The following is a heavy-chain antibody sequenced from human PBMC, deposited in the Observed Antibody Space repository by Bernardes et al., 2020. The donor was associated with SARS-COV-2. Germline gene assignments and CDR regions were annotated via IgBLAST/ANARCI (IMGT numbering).Heavy chain of an antibody. CDR1: GFTFSSYA. Sequence: GGSLRLSCAASGFTFSSYAMHWVRQAPGKGLEWVAVISYDGSNKYYADSVKGRFTISRDNSKNTLYLQMNSLRAEDTAVYYCARAPAGLHWYFDLWGRGTLVTVSS. D-gene: IGHD2-15*01. CDR2: ISYDGSNK. V-gene: IGHV3-30-3*01. CDR3: ARAPAGLHWYFDL. J-gene: IGHJ2*01.